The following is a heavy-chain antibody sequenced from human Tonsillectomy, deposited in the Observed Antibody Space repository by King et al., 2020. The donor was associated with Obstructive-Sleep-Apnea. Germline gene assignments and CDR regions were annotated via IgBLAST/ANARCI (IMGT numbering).Heavy chain of an antibody. CDR2: VSYDGGNK. D-gene: IGHD3-22*01. V-gene: IGHV3-30*04. CDR1: GFTFSTYA. J-gene: IGHJ4*02. CDR3: ARGAPFHYDSSGYYDY. Sequence: VQLVESGGGVVQPGRSLRLSCAASGFTFSTYAMHWVRQAPGKGLAWVAVVSYDGGNKYYADSVKGRFTISRDNSKSTLYLQMNSLRAEDTAVYFCARGAPFHYDSSGYYDYWGQGMLVTVSS.